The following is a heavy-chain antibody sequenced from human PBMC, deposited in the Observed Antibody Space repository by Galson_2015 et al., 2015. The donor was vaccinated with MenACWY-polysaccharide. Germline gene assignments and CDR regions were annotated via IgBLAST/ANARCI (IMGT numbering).Heavy chain of an antibody. Sequence: PALVKPTQTLTLTCTFSGFSLSTSGVGVGWIRQPPGKALEWLGMIYWDDHKRYSPSLRRRLTITKDTAKNQVVLTMTNMDPVDTATYYCAHRPVYDTTGRAFDIWGLGTMVTVSS. CDR2: IYWDDHK. D-gene: IGHD3-22*01. CDR3: AHRPVYDTTGRAFDI. V-gene: IGHV2-5*02. CDR1: GFSLSTSGVG. J-gene: IGHJ3*02.